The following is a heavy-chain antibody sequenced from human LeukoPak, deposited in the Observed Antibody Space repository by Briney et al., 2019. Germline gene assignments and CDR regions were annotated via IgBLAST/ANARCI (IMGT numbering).Heavy chain of an antibody. CDR2: ISYDGSNK. CDR1: GFTFSSYA. J-gene: IGHJ4*02. Sequence: PGRSLRLSCAASGFTFSSYAMHWVRQAPGKGLEWVAVISYDGSNKYYADSVKGRFTISRDNSKNTLYLQMNSLRAEDTAVYYCAREGYYDFWSGFGPKGQFDYWGQGTLVTVSS. CDR3: AREGYYDFWSGFGPKGQFDY. V-gene: IGHV3-30*01. D-gene: IGHD3-3*01.